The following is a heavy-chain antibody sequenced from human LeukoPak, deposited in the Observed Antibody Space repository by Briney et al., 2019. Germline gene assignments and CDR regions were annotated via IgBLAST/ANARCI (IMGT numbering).Heavy chain of an antibody. CDR2: IHHSGST. V-gene: IGHV4-34*01. Sequence: PSETLSLTCAVYGGSFSGYYWSWIRQPPGKGLEWIGEIHHSGSTNYNPSLKSRVTMSVDTSKNQFSLKLSSVTAADTAVYYCARSHWGPFGSRIANWFGPWGQGTLVTVSS. D-gene: IGHD7-27*01. J-gene: IGHJ5*02. CDR1: GGSFSGYY. CDR3: ARSHWGPFGSRIANWFGP.